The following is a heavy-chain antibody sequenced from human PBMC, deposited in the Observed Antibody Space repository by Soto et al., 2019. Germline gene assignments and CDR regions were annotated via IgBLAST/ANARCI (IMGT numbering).Heavy chain of an antibody. D-gene: IGHD6-19*01. V-gene: IGHV1-69*13. Sequence: ASVKVSCKASGGTFSSYAISCVRQAPGQGLEWMGGIIPIFGTANYAQKFQGRVTITADESTSTAYMELSSLRSEDTAVYYCARMIAVAGTQGYYFDYWGQGTLVTVSS. CDR3: ARMIAVAGTQGYYFDY. CDR2: IIPIFGTA. CDR1: GGTFSSYA. J-gene: IGHJ4*02.